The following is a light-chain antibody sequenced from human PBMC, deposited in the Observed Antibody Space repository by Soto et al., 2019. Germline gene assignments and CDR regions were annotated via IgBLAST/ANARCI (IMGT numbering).Light chain of an antibody. CDR2: GAS. V-gene: IGKV3-15*01. CDR3: QQYNNWPQT. Sequence: EIVMTQSPATLSVSPWYRSTLSGRASQTINNNVAWYQLKDGQVPRLVIYGASTRATDIPARFSGSGSGTEFTLTISSLQSEDFAEYHCQQYNNWPQTFGQGTKVDIK. J-gene: IGKJ1*01. CDR1: QTINNN.